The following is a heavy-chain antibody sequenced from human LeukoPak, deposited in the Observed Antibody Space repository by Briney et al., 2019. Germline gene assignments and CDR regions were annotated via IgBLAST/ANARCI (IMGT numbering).Heavy chain of an antibody. J-gene: IGHJ4*02. CDR2: ISSSSSYI. Sequence: GGSLRLSCAASGFTFSSYSMNWVRQAPGKGLEWVSSISSSSSYIYCADSVKGRFTISRDNAKNSLYLQMNSLRAEDTAVYYCARMSRVAAAEGDYFDYWGQGTLVTVSS. D-gene: IGHD6-13*01. CDR1: GFTFSSYS. CDR3: ARMSRVAAAEGDYFDY. V-gene: IGHV3-21*01.